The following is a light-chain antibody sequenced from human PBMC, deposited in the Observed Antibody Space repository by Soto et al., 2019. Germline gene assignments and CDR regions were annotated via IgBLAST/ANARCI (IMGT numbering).Light chain of an antibody. CDR2: GDI. J-gene: IGLJ2*01. CDR3: QSYDSSLSISV. V-gene: IGLV1-40*01. CDR1: SSNIGAGYD. Sequence: QSVLTQPPSVSGAPGQRVSISCTGTSSNIGAGYDVPWYQHLPGTAPKLLIFGDINRPSGVPDRFSGSKSGTSASLAITGLQAEDEADYYCQSYDSSLSISVFGGGTKVTVL.